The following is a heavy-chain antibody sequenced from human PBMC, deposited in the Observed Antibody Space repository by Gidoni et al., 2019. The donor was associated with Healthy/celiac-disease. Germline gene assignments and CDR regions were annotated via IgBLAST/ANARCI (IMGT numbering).Heavy chain of an antibody. CDR1: VFTFSSYA. J-gene: IGHJ4*02. Sequence: QVHLVESVGGVVQPGRSLRLSCAASVFTFSSYAMHWVRQDPGKGLEWVAVISYDGSNKYYADSVKGRFTISRENSKNTLYLQMNSLRAEDTAVYYCARAPDGWGQGTLVTVSS. CDR3: ARAPDG. V-gene: IGHV3-30*01. CDR2: ISYDGSNK.